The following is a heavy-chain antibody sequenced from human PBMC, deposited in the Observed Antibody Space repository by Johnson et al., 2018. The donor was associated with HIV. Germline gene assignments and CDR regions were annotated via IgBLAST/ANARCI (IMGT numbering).Heavy chain of an antibody. CDR2: ISGSGGST. CDR1: GFTFSSYA. Sequence: MQLVESGGGLVQPGGSLRLSCAASGFTFSSYAMSWVRQAPGKGLEWVSAISGSGGSTYYADSVQGRFTISRDNAENSLYLQMNSLRAEDTAVYYCARDHIRGYDSPNDAFDIWGQGTMVTVSS. J-gene: IGHJ3*02. V-gene: IGHV3-23*04. CDR3: ARDHIRGYDSPNDAFDI. D-gene: IGHD3-22*01.